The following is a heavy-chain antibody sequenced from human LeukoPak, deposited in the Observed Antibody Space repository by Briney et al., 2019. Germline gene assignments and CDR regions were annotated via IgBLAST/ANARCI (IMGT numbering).Heavy chain of an antibody. CDR2: ISGSGGST. CDR3: AKDLTRPDPPSTSCHTGCNWFDP. Sequence: PGGSLRLSCAASGFTFSSYAMSWVRQAPGEGLEWVSAISGSGGSTYYADSVKGRFTISRDNSKNTLYLQMNSLRAEDTAVYYCAKDLTRPDPPSTSCHTGCNWFDPWGQGTLVTVSS. J-gene: IGHJ5*02. CDR1: GFTFSSYA. D-gene: IGHD2-2*02. V-gene: IGHV3-23*01.